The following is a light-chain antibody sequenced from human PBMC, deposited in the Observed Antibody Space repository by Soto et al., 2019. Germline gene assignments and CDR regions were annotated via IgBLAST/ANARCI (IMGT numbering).Light chain of an antibody. J-gene: IGKJ4*01. CDR1: QSISSY. CDR2: DAS. Sequence: DIQMTQSPPSLSSSVGDRVTITCRTSQSISSYLNWYQQKPGKAPKLLISDASTLESGVPPRFSGSGSGTEFTLTISSLQPDDFATHYCQQYNSYSPLTFGGGTKVDIK. CDR3: QQYNSYSPLT. V-gene: IGKV1-5*01.